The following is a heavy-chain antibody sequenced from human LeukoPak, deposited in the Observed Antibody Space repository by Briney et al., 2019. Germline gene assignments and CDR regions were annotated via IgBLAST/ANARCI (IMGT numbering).Heavy chain of an antibody. CDR2: ISSSSSYI. D-gene: IGHD6-19*01. J-gene: IGHJ6*02. V-gene: IGHV3-21*01. CDR3: ARDGAVAVLYGMDV. Sequence: GGSLRLSCAASGFSISTYSMNWVRQAPGKGLEWVSSISSSSSYIYYADSPKGRFTISRDNAKNSLYLQMNSLRAEDTAVYYCARDGAVAVLYGMDVWGQGTTVTVSS. CDR1: GFSISTYS.